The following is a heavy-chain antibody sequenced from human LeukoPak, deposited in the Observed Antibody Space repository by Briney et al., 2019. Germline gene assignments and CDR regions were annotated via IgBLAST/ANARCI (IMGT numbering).Heavy chain of an antibody. D-gene: IGHD3-10*01. Sequence: ASVKVSCKASGYTFTSYGISWVRQAPGQGLEWMGWISAYNGNTNYAQKLQGRVTMTTDTSTSTAYMELRSLRSDDTAVYYCARDLQTGGSGSYYRNDAFDIWGQGTMVTVSS. CDR1: GYTFTSYG. CDR3: ARDLQTGGSGSYYRNDAFDI. CDR2: ISAYNGNT. J-gene: IGHJ3*02. V-gene: IGHV1-18*01.